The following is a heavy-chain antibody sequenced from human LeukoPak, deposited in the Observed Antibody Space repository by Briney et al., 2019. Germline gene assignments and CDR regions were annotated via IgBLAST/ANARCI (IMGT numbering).Heavy chain of an antibody. J-gene: IGHJ4*02. Sequence: SQTLSLTCAISGDSVSSNSAAWNWIRQSPSRGLEWLGRTYYRSKWYNDYTVSVKSRITINPDTSKNQFSLQLNSVTPEDTAVYYCARDGGFGVVVVAAPFDYWGQGTLVTVSS. CDR1: GDSVSSNSAA. D-gene: IGHD2-15*01. CDR3: ARDGGFGVVVVAAPFDY. CDR2: TYYRSKWYN. V-gene: IGHV6-1*01.